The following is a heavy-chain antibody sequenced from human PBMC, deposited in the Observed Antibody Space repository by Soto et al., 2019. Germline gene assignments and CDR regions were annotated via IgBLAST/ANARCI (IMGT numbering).Heavy chain of an antibody. J-gene: IGHJ4*02. CDR3: VRGFDSSCDY. V-gene: IGHV6-1*01. CDR2: AYYRSKWKN. D-gene: IGHD6-6*01. CDR1: GDSVSSNRAA. Sequence: PSPTLSLPCVISGDSVSSNRAAWNWVRQSPSRGLEWLGRAYYRSKWKNDYAVSVNSRITINPDTSKNQLSLQLNSVTPEDTAVYCCVRGFDSSCDYWGQGTLGTVSS.